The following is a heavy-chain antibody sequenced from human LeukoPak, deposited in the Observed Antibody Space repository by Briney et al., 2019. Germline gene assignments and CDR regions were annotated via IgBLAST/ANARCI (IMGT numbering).Heavy chain of an antibody. V-gene: IGHV4-59*12. CDR3: ARLWDSGSYYLQDY. CDR1: GGSFSGYY. CDR2: IYYSGST. J-gene: IGHJ4*02. Sequence: PSETLSLTCAVYGGSFSGYYWSWIRQPPGKGLEWIGYIYYSGSTNYNPSLKSRVTISVDTSKNQFSLKLSSVTAADTAVYYCARLWDSGSYYLQDYWGQGTLVTVSS. D-gene: IGHD1-26*01.